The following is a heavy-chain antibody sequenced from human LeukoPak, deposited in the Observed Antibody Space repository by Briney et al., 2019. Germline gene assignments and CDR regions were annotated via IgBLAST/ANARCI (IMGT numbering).Heavy chain of an antibody. V-gene: IGHV1-69*05. CDR2: IIPIFGTA. CDR1: GYTFTSYG. D-gene: IGHD4-17*01. Sequence: SVKVSCKASGYTFTSYGISWVRQAPGQGLEWMGRIIPIFGTANYAQKFQGRVTITTDESTSTAYMELSSLRSEDTAVYYCARVRNLVRGDYLFDYWGQGTLVTVSS. J-gene: IGHJ4*02. CDR3: ARVRNLVRGDYLFDY.